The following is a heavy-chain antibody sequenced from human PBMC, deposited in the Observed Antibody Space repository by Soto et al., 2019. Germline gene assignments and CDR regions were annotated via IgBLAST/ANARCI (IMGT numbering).Heavy chain of an antibody. V-gene: IGHV3-30*03. D-gene: IGHD3-3*01. Sequence: GGSLRLSCAASGFTFSSYGMHWVRQAPGKGLEWVAVISYDGSNKYYADSVKGRFTISRDSSKNTLYLQMNSLRAEDTAVYYCAIDAWEEGSGYPDYWGQGTLVTVSS. CDR1: GFTFSSYG. J-gene: IGHJ4*02. CDR2: ISYDGSNK. CDR3: AIDAWEEGSGYPDY.